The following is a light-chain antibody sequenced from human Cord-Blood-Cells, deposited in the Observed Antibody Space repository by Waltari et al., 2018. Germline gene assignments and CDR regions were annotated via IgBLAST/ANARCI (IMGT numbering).Light chain of an antibody. J-gene: IGLJ2*01. V-gene: IGLV2-14*01. CDR2: DVS. CDR3: SSYTSSSTLV. Sequence: QSALPQPASVSGSPGQSITIPRTGTSSDVGGHNSVSWYQQPPGKAPKLMIYDVSNRPSGVSNRFSGSKSGNTASLTISGLQAEDEADYYCSSYTSSSTLVFGGGTKLTVL. CDR1: SSDVGGHNS.